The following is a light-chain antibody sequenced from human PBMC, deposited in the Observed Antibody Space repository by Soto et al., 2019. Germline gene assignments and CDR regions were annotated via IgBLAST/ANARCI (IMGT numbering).Light chain of an antibody. CDR2: EVF. V-gene: IGLV2-23*02. J-gene: IGLJ2*01. CDR1: TNDVATYNL. CDR3: CSYAGGNTFV. Sequence: QSALTQPASVSGSPGQSITISCTGTTNDVATYNLVSWHQRHPGKAPRVIIYEVFKRPSGVSNRFSGSKSGNTASLTISGLQVEDEAEYFCCSYAGGNTFVFGGGTKLTVL.